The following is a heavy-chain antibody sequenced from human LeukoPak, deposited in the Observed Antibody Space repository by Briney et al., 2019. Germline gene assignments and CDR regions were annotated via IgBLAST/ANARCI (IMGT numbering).Heavy chain of an antibody. CDR2: IIPIFGTA. Sequence: SVKVSCKASGGTFSSYAISWVRQAPGQGLEWMGGIIPIFGTANYAQKFQDRVTITADESTSTAYMELSSLRSEDTAVYYCARPRYNWNYVFDYWGQGTLVTVSS. CDR3: ARPRYNWNYVFDY. D-gene: IGHD1-7*01. CDR1: GGTFSSYA. J-gene: IGHJ4*02. V-gene: IGHV1-69*13.